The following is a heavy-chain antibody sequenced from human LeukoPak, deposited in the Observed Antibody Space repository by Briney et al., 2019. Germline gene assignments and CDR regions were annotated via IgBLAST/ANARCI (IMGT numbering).Heavy chain of an antibody. CDR2: IIDSGNSI. CDR3: AKGRQPATEPYFDY. Sequence: GGSLRLSCAASGFTFSSCAMSWVRQAPGKGLEWVSTIIDSGNSIYFADSAEGRFTISRDNSKNTLYLQMNSLRAGDTAVYYCAKGRQPATEPYFDYWGQGTLVTVSS. V-gene: IGHV3-23*01. D-gene: IGHD2-2*01. J-gene: IGHJ4*02. CDR1: GFTFSSCA.